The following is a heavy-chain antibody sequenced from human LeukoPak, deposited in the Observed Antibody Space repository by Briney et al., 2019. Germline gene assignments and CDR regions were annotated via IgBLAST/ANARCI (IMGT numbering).Heavy chain of an antibody. CDR3: ATDHGNTYYYDSSGNDAFDI. Sequence: ASVKVSCKVSGYTLTELSMHWVRQAPGKGLGWMGGFDPEDGETIYAQKFQGRVTMTEDTSTDTAYMELSSLRSEDTAVYYCATDHGNTYYYDSSGNDAFDIWGQGTMVTVSS. D-gene: IGHD3-22*01. J-gene: IGHJ3*02. CDR2: FDPEDGET. CDR1: GYTLTELS. V-gene: IGHV1-24*01.